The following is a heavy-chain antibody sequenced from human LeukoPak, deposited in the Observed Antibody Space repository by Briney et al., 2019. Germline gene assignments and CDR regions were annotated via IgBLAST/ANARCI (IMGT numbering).Heavy chain of an antibody. Sequence: PGGSLRLSCAASGFTFSNAWMSWVRQAPGKGLEWVGRIKSKTDGGPTDYAAPVKGRVTISRDDSKNTLYLQMNSLKTEDTAVYYCTTRELRYYGSGTYPVAFDIWGQGTMVTVSS. CDR1: GFTFSNAW. CDR3: TTRELRYYGSGTYPVAFDI. D-gene: IGHD3-10*01. J-gene: IGHJ3*02. V-gene: IGHV3-15*01. CDR2: IKSKTDGGPT.